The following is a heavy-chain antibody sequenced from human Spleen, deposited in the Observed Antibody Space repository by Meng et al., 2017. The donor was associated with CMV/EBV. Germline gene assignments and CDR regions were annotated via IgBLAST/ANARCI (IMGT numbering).Heavy chain of an antibody. CDR3: ARISGSSWLSFHFDY. J-gene: IGHJ4*02. V-gene: IGHV3-11*01. Sequence: SGFPFSDDYMSWIRQAPGKGLEWVSYIISSGDRKYYGDSVKGRFTISRDNTKNSLYLEMNSLRAEDTAVYYCARISGSSWLSFHFDYWGQGALVTVSS. CDR1: GFPFSDDY. D-gene: IGHD6-13*01. CDR2: IISSGDRK.